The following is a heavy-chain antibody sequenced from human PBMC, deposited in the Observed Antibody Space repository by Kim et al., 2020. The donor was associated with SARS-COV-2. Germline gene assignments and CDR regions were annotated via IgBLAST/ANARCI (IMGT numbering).Heavy chain of an antibody. J-gene: IGHJ6*02. V-gene: IGHV5-51*01. CDR3: ARNLYSGSYYRYYYGMDV. Sequence: GESLKISCKGSGYSFTSYWIGWVRQMPGNGLEWMGIIYPGDSDTRYSPSFQGQVTISADKSISTAYLQWSSLKASDTAMYYCARNLYSGSYYRYYYGMDVWGQGTTVTVSS. CDR1: GYSFTSYW. D-gene: IGHD1-26*01. CDR2: IYPGDSDT.